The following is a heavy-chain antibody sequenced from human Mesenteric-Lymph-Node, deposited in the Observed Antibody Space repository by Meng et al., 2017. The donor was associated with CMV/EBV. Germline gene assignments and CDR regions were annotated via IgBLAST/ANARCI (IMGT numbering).Heavy chain of an antibody. Sequence: FALKNSGVGLGWIRQPPGKALECLALIYWDDDKRYSPSLKSRVTITKDTSQNQVVLIMTNMDPVDTGTYYCARTYYYGSGNSNFDYWGQGTLVTVSS. CDR3: ARTYYYGSGNSNFDY. J-gene: IGHJ4*02. V-gene: IGHV2-5*02. D-gene: IGHD3-10*01. CDR2: IYWDDDK. CDR1: FALKNSGVG.